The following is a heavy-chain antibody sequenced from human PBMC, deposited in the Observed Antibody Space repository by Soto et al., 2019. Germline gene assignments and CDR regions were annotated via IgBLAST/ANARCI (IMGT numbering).Heavy chain of an antibody. CDR3: AKGYSWNNVYMDV. Sequence: EVQLLESGGGLVQPGGSLRLSCAASGFTFSSYAMSWVRQAPGKGLEWVSAISGSGGSTYYADSVKGRFTITRDNSKNTLNMQMNSLRAEATAVYYCAKGYSWNNVYMDVWGKGTTVTVSS. CDR1: GFTFSSYA. D-gene: IGHD1-20*01. J-gene: IGHJ6*03. CDR2: ISGSGGST. V-gene: IGHV3-23*01.